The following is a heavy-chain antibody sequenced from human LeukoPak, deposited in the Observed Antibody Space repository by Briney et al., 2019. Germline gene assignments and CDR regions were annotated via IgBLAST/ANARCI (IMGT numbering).Heavy chain of an antibody. Sequence: GGSLRLSCEGSAFIFSGHWMNWVRQTPGKGLEWVASIKEDGSERQYVDSVKGRFSISRDNTKGSLFLQLNSLRAEDTAVYYCARGAIAAAGRFDPWGQGTLVTVSS. CDR2: IKEDGSER. J-gene: IGHJ5*02. D-gene: IGHD6-13*01. CDR1: AFIFSGHW. V-gene: IGHV3-7*01. CDR3: ARGAIAAAGRFDP.